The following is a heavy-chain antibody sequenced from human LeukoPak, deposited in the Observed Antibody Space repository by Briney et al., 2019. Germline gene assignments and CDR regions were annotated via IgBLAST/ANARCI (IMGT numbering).Heavy chain of an antibody. CDR1: GYTFTSYY. D-gene: IGHD3-3*01. Sequence: ASVKVSCKASGYTFTSYYMHWVRQAPGQGLEWMGIIYPGDSDTRYSPSFQGQVTISADKSISTAYLQWSSLKASDTAMYYCARGITIFGSRFDPWGQGTLVTVSS. V-gene: IGHV5-51*01. CDR2: IYPGDSDT. J-gene: IGHJ5*02. CDR3: ARGITIFGSRFDP.